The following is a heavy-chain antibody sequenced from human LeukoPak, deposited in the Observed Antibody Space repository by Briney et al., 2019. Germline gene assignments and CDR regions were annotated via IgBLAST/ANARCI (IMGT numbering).Heavy chain of an antibody. CDR1: GFTFSSSV. Sequence: AGGSLRLSCAASGFTFSSSVMHWVRQAPGKGLEWVAAISYDGRDKYFADSVEGRFTISRDNSKNTLDLQVNGLRAEDTAVYYCARETGNYYFDFWGQGTLVTVSS. D-gene: IGHD1-7*01. CDR2: ISYDGRDK. CDR3: ARETGNYYFDF. V-gene: IGHV3-30*03. J-gene: IGHJ4*02.